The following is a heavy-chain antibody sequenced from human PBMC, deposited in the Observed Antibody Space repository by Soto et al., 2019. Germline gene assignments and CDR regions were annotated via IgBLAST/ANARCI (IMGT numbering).Heavy chain of an antibody. Sequence: SETLSLTCTVSGGSISSYYWSWIRQPPGKGLEWIGYIYYSGSTNYNPSLKSRVTISVDTSKNQFSLKLSSVTAADTAVYYCARVRYSSGSRRWFDPWGQGTLVTVS. CDR2: IYYSGST. J-gene: IGHJ5*02. V-gene: IGHV4-59*01. CDR3: ARVRYSSGSRRWFDP. D-gene: IGHD6-19*01. CDR1: GGSISSYY.